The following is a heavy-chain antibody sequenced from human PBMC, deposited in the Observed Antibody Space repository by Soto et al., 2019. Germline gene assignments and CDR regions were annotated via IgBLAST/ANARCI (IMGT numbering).Heavy chain of an antibody. CDR3: THHAAASDY. CDR1: GFTFSNYA. V-gene: IGHV3-23*01. D-gene: IGHD2-15*01. J-gene: IGHJ4*02. Sequence: EEQLLESGGGLVQPGGSLRLACAASGFTFSNYAMSCVRQAPGKGLEWVSVISESGSTRYYADSVRGRFTISRDNSKNTLFLQMNSLRAEDTAVYYCTHHAAASDYWGQGTLVTVSS. CDR2: ISESGSTR.